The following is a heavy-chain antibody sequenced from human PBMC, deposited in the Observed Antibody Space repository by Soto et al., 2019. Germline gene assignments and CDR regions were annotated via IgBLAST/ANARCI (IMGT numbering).Heavy chain of an antibody. V-gene: IGHV2-5*02. Sequence: QITLKESGPTLVKPTQTLTLTCTFSGFSLSTSGVGVGWIRQPPGKALEWLALIYWDDDKRYSPSLKCRLTITKDTSKNQVVLTMTNMDPVDTATHYCAHRSSITGTDGYWGQGTLVTVSS. CDR1: GFSLSTSGVG. CDR2: IYWDDDK. CDR3: AHRSSITGTDGY. J-gene: IGHJ4*02. D-gene: IGHD1-7*01.